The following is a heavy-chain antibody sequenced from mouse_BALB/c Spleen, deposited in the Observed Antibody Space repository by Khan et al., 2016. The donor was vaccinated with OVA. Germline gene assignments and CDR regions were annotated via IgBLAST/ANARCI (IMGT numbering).Heavy chain of an antibody. J-gene: IGHJ3*01. CDR2: IRYDGNS. CDR3: ARGGRSGPAWFAY. D-gene: IGHD3-1*01. Sequence: VQLKQSGPGLVKPSQSLSLTCSVTGYSITSGYFWNWIRQFPGNKLEWMGYIRYDGNSNYNPSLKNRISITRDTSKNPFFLKLNSVTPEDTATXYCARGGRSGPAWFAYWGQGTLVTVSA. V-gene: IGHV3-6*02. CDR1: GYSITSGYF.